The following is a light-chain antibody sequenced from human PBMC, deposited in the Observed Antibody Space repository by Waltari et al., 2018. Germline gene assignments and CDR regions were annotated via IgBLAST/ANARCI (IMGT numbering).Light chain of an antibody. Sequence: QSVLTQPPSASGTPGQGVTISCSGSSSNIGDNYVYWYQQFPGTSPKLLIHGNNQRPSGVPDRFSGSKSGTSAFLVISGLRSEDEADYHCAAWDDSLSGWVFGGGTKLTVL. CDR1: SSNIGDNY. J-gene: IGLJ3*02. V-gene: IGLV1-47*01. CDR2: GNN. CDR3: AAWDDSLSGWV.